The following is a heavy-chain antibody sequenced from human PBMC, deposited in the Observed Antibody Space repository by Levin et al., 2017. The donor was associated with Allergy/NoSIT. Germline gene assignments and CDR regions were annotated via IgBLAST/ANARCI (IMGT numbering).Heavy chain of an antibody. CDR2: IWYDGSNK. D-gene: IGHD6-6*01. J-gene: IGHJ4*02. Sequence: GESLKISCAASGFTFSSYGMHWVRQAPGKGLEWVAVIWYDGSNKYYADSVKGRFTISRDNSKNTLYLQMNSLRAEDTAVYYCARDSSSSDYFDYWGQGTLVTVSS. CDR3: ARDSSSSDYFDY. V-gene: IGHV3-33*01. CDR1: GFTFSSYG.